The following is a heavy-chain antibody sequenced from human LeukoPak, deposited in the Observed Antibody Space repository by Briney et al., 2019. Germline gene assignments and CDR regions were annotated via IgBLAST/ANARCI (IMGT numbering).Heavy chain of an antibody. CDR3: ARDKGSLNDLCLDH. CDR1: GFTFSSYE. CDR2: ISSSGSTI. D-gene: IGHD1-1*01. Sequence: GGSLRLSCAASGFTFSSYEMNWVRQAPGKGLEWVSYISSSGSTIHYAESVKGRFTISRDNAKSSLYLQMNSLRAEDTAVYYCARDKGSLNDLCLDHWGQGTLVTVSS. V-gene: IGHV3-48*03. J-gene: IGHJ4*02.